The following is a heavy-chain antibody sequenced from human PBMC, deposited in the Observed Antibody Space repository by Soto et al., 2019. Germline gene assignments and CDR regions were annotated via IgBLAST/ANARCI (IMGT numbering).Heavy chain of an antibody. D-gene: IGHD2-2*01. CDR1: GFTFSSYG. J-gene: IGHJ4*02. CDR3: ARDLGLCSSTSCYEFDY. Sequence: GGSLRLSCAASGFTFSSYGMHWVRQAPGKGLEWVAVIWYDGSSKYYADSVKGRFTISRDNSKNTLYLQMNSLRAEDTAVYYCARDLGLCSSTSCYEFDYWGQGTLVTVSS. V-gene: IGHV3-33*01. CDR2: IWYDGSSK.